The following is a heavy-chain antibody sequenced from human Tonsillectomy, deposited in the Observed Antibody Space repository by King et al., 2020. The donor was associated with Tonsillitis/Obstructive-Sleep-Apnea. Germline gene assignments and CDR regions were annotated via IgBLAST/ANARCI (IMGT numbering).Heavy chain of an antibody. Sequence: VQLVESGGGLVQPGGSLRLSCAVSEFTVSSYSMHWVRRAPGKGLVWVSHINVDGSSTNYAGSVNGRFTISRDNAKNTLYLQMNSLRAEDTAVYYCEKDNSGTGAAFDIWGQGKMLTVSS. J-gene: IGHJ3*02. D-gene: IGHD1-1*01. CDR3: EKDNSGTGAAFDI. V-gene: IGHV3-74*01. CDR1: EFTVSSYS. CDR2: INVDGSST.